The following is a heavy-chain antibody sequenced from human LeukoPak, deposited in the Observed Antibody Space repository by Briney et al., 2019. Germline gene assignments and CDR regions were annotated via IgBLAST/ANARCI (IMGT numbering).Heavy chain of an antibody. CDR3: ARGIQNYDFWSGYYSPHDAFDI. Sequence: GASVKVSCKASGYTFTSYGISWVRQAPAQGLEWMGWISAYNGNTNYAQKLQGGVTMTTDTSTSTAYMELRSLRSDDTAVYYCARGIQNYDFWSGYYSPHDAFDIWGQGTMVTVS. CDR2: ISAYNGNT. D-gene: IGHD3-3*01. J-gene: IGHJ3*02. CDR1: GYTFTSYG. V-gene: IGHV1-18*01.